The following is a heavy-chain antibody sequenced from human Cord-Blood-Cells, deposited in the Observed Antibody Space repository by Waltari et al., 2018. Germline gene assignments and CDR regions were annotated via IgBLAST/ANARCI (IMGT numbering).Heavy chain of an antibody. Sequence: QVQLQESGPGLVKPSETLSLTCAVSGYSFSSGYYWGWTRQPPGKGLEWIGSIYHSGSTYYNPSLKSRVTISVDTSKNQFSLKLSSVTAADTAVYYCARLDDYGDYYYYGMDVWGQGTTVTVSS. CDR2: IYHSGST. CDR1: GYSFSSGYY. D-gene: IGHD4-17*01. J-gene: IGHJ6*02. V-gene: IGHV4-38-2*01. CDR3: ARLDDYGDYYYYGMDV.